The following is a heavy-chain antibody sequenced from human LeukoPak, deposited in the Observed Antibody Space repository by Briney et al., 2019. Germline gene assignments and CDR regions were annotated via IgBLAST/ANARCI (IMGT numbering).Heavy chain of an antibody. V-gene: IGHV3-9*01. CDR1: GFTFDDYA. D-gene: IGHD2-2*02. CDR3: AKDIGPLVPAAIFDY. Sequence: QSGGSLRLSCAASGFTFDDYAMYWVRQAPGKGLEWVSGISWNSGSIGYADSVKGRFTISRDNAKNSLYLQMNSLRAEDTALYYCAKDIGPLVPAAIFDYWGQGTLVTVSS. CDR2: ISWNSGSI. J-gene: IGHJ4*02.